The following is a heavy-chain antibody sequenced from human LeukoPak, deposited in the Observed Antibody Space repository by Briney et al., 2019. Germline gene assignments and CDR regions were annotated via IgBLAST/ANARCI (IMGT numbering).Heavy chain of an antibody. J-gene: IGHJ5*02. V-gene: IGHV4-34*01. Sequence: KTSETLSLTCAVYGGSFSGYYWSWIRQPPGKGLKWIGVINHSGSTNYNPSLKSRVTISVDTSKNQFSLKLSSVTAADTAVYYCARGFARITIFGVVNGNWFDPWGQGTLVTVSS. CDR2: INHSGST. D-gene: IGHD3-3*01. CDR3: ARGFARITIFGVVNGNWFDP. CDR1: GGSFSGYY.